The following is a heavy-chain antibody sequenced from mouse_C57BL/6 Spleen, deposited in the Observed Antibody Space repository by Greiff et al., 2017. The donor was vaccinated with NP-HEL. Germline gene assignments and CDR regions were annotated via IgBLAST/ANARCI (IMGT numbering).Heavy chain of an antibody. CDR1: GYTFTSYW. D-gene: IGHD3-3*01. Sequence: VQLQQPGAELVKPGASVKLSCKASGYTFTSYWMQWVKQRPGQGLEWIGEIDPSDSYTNYNQKFKGKATLTVDTSSSTAYMQLSSLTSEDSAVYYCARGGLDYWGQGTTLTVSS. J-gene: IGHJ2*01. CDR2: IDPSDSYT. CDR3: ARGGLDY. V-gene: IGHV1-50*01.